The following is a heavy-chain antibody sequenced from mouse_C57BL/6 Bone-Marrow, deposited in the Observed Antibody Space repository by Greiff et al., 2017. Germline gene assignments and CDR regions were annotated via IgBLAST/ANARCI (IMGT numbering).Heavy chain of an antibody. CDR2: IDPSDSYT. V-gene: IGHV1-50*01. Sequence: VKLQQPGAELVKPGASVKLSCKASGYTFTSYWMQWVKQRPGQGLEWIGEIDPSDSYTNYNQKFKGKATLTVDTSSSTAYMQLSSLTSEDSAVYYCAREREMGLLRCGYYFDYWGQGTTLTVSS. CDR1: GYTFTSYW. D-gene: IGHD1-1*01. J-gene: IGHJ2*01. CDR3: AREREMGLLRCGYYFDY.